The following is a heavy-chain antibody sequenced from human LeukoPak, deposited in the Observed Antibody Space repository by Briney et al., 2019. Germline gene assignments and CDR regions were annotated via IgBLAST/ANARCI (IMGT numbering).Heavy chain of an antibody. CDR3: ARGYRSGTMSPFFDY. CDR1: GFTFGDYT. V-gene: IGHV3-49*04. D-gene: IGHD1-7*01. Sequence: PRRSLSLSCKGSGFTFGDYTVSWVRQAPGKGLQWVSFIRSKAYGGTTEYAASVKGRFTISRDDSKSIAYLQMNSLKTEDTAVYYCARGYRSGTMSPFFDYWGQGTLVTVSS. J-gene: IGHJ4*02. CDR2: IRSKAYGGTT.